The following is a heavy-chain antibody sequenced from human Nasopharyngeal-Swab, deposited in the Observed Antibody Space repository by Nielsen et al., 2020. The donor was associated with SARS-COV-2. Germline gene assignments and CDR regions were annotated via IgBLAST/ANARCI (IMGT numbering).Heavy chain of an antibody. CDR3: TRCGGGCYSGRDY. CDR1: GFIFSDSA. CDR2: IRSKGNSYAT. V-gene: IGHV3-73*01. Sequence: GGSLRLSCAASGFIFSDSAIHWVRQASGKGLEWVGRIRSKGNSYATAYAASVKGRFTISRDDSTNTAYLQMNSLKTEDTAVYYCTRCGGGCYSGRDYWGQGTLVTVSS. J-gene: IGHJ4*02. D-gene: IGHD2-15*01.